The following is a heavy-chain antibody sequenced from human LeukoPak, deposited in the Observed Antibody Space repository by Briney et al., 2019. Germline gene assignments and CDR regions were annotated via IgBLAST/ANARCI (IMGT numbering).Heavy chain of an antibody. CDR1: GFTFTSYD. J-gene: IGHJ6*02. Sequence: ASVKVSCKASGFTFTSYDINWVRQATGQGLEWMGWMNPNSGNTGYAQKFQGRVTMTRNTSISTAYMELSSLRSEDTPVYYCARQADSYGMDVWGQGTTVTVSS. CDR3: ARQADSYGMDV. V-gene: IGHV1-8*01. CDR2: MNPNSGNT.